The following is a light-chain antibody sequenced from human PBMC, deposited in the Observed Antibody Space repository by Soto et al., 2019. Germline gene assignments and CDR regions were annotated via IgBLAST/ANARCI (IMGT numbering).Light chain of an antibody. V-gene: IGKV3-11*01. J-gene: IGKJ5*01. CDR2: DAS. CDR3: QQHYNWPPIT. Sequence: ESVFTQSPGTMSLSPWERATIACRSSQSVSSSLAWYQQKPGQAPTLLIYDASNRATGIPARFSGSGSGTDFTPTISSLEPEDFAVYYCQQHYNWPPITFGQGTRLEIK. CDR1: QSVSSS.